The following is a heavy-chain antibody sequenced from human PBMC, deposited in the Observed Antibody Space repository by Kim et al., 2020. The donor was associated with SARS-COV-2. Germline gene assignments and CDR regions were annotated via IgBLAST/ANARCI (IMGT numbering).Heavy chain of an antibody. Sequence: SETLSLTCTVSGGSISSYYWSWIRQPPGKGLEWIGYIYYSGSTNYNPSLKSRVTISVDTSKNQFSLKLSSVTAADTAVYYCARGGGSYQFDIWGQGTMVTVSS. J-gene: IGHJ3*02. CDR3: ARGGGSYQFDI. D-gene: IGHD1-26*01. CDR1: GGSISSYY. CDR2: IYYSGST. V-gene: IGHV4-59*01.